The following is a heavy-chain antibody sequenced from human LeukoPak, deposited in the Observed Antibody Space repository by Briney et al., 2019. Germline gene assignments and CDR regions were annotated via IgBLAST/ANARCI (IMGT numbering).Heavy chain of an antibody. D-gene: IGHD5-24*01. CDR3: SRDRMGTKSFDY. CDR2: ISSGGST. J-gene: IGHJ4*02. Sequence: GESLRLSCAASGFTVRSNYMSWVRQAPGKGLEWVSVISSGGSTYCADSVKGRFTISRDSSKNTLYLQMKSLRAEDTALYYCSRDRMGTKSFDYWGQGTLVTASS. CDR1: GFTVRSNY. V-gene: IGHV3-66*01.